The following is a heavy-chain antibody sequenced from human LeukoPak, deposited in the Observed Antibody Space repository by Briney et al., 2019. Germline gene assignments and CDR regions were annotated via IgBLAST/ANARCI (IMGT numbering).Heavy chain of an antibody. D-gene: IGHD1-26*01. V-gene: IGHV3-23*01. J-gene: IGHJ4*02. CDR3: ARILGSYWTPGYDY. CDR2: IAGSGGST. CDR1: GFTFSSYA. Sequence: GGSLRLSCAASGFTFSSYAMIWVRQAPGKGLEWVSVIAGSGGSTDYADSVKGRFIISRDNSKSTLYLQMNSLRAEDTALYYCARILGSYWTPGYDYWGQGTLVTVSS.